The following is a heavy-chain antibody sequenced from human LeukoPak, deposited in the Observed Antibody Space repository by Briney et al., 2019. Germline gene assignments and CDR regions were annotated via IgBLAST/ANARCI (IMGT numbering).Heavy chain of an antibody. CDR3: ARLAGNGARAFDV. J-gene: IGHJ3*01. V-gene: IGHV1-18*01. Sequence: GASVKVSCKASGYTFTSYGLIWVRQAPGQGLEWMGWISTYNGNTNYVQKLQGRVTMTTDTSTSTAYMELRSLRSDDTAVYYCARLAGNGARAFDVWGQGTVVTVSS. CDR2: ISTYNGNT. D-gene: IGHD1-1*01. CDR1: GYTFTSYG.